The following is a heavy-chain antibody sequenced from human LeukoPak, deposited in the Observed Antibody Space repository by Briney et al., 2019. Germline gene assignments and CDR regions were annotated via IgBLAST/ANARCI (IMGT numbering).Heavy chain of an antibody. Sequence: GGSLRLSCAASGFTFRSYALHWVRQAPGKGLEFVSGISSNGDSTYYASSVKGRFTISRDNSKNTLYLQMGSLRTEDMAVYYCARGRSNYDDYGVLDSWGQGTLVTVSS. V-gene: IGHV3-64*01. J-gene: IGHJ4*02. CDR1: GFTFRSYA. CDR3: ARGRSNYDDYGVLDS. CDR2: ISSNGDST. D-gene: IGHD4-17*01.